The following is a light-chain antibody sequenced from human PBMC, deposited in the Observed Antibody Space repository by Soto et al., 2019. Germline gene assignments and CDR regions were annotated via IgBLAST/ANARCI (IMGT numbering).Light chain of an antibody. J-gene: IGKJ1*01. CDR3: QQYASSLT. CDR2: GAS. Sequence: EIVLTQSPGSLSLSLGERATLSCRASQSIDSTFFAWYQQKPGQPPRLLMYGASRRANGIPDRFSGSGSGTDYTLTISRLEPEDFAVYYCQQYASSLTFGQGTKVAI. V-gene: IGKV3-20*01. CDR1: QSIDSTF.